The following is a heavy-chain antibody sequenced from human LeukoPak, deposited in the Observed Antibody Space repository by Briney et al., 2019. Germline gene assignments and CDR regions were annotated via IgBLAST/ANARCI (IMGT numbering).Heavy chain of an antibody. V-gene: IGHV1-18*01. D-gene: IGHD3-3*01. CDR2: ISAYNGNT. Sequence: GASVKVSCKASGYTFTSYGISWVRQAPGQGLEWMGWISAYNGNTNYAQKLQGRVTMTTDTSTSTAYMELRSLRSDDTAVYYCARSYDFWSGYRSRWFDPWGQGTLVTVSS. J-gene: IGHJ5*02. CDR1: GYTFTSYG. CDR3: ARSYDFWSGYRSRWFDP.